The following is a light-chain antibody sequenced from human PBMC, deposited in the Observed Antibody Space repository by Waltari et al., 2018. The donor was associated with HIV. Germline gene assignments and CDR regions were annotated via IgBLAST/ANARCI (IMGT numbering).Light chain of an antibody. V-gene: IGLV2-23*02. J-gene: IGLJ3*02. Sequence: QSALTQPASVSGSPGQSITVSCTGTSSDVGGYHFGSWYQQHPGKAPKLIIFDVFKRPAGVSERFSGSRSGNTASLTVSGLQAEDEADYYCCSYAGSRTWVFGGGTALTVL. CDR1: SSDVGGYHF. CDR2: DVF. CDR3: CSYAGSRTWV.